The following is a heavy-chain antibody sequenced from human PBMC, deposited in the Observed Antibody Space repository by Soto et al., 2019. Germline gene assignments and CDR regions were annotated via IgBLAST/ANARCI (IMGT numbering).Heavy chain of an antibody. CDR1: GGSISSYY. CDR2: IYYSGST. CDR3: AVIVATGNDYGDYEVVY. Sequence: SETLSLTCTVSGGSISSYYWSWIRQPPGKGLEWIGYIYYSGSTNYNPSLKSRVTISVDTSKNQFSLKLSSVTAADTAVYYCAVIVATGNDYGDYEVVYWGQGTLVTVSS. D-gene: IGHD4-17*01. V-gene: IGHV4-59*12. J-gene: IGHJ4*02.